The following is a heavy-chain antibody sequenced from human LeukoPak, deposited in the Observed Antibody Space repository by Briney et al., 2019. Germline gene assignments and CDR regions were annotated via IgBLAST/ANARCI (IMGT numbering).Heavy chain of an antibody. D-gene: IGHD3-16*01. CDR2: ISSSGSTI. Sequence: GGSLRLSCAASGFTFSDFYMSWLRQAPGKGLEWVSYISSSGSTIYYADSVKGRFTISRDNAKNSLYLQMNSLRAEDTAVFYCAASLRFPGWFDPWGQGALVTVSS. V-gene: IGHV3-11*01. CDR1: GFTFSDFY. CDR3: AASLRFPGWFDP. J-gene: IGHJ5*02.